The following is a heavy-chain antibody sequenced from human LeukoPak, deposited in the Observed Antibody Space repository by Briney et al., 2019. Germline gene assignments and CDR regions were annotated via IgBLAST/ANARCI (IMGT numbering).Heavy chain of an antibody. D-gene: IGHD1-26*01. V-gene: IGHV3-73*01. CDR3: IRGAASGSYYGFDV. Sequence: QPGGSLRLSCAASGFTFSGSTMHWVRQASGKGLEWVGRNRSKANYYTTAYATSVKGRFTLSRDDSKNTAYLQMNSLKTEDTAVYYCIRGAASGSYYGFDVWGQGATVTVSS. J-gene: IGHJ6*02. CDR2: NRSKANYYTT. CDR1: GFTFSGST.